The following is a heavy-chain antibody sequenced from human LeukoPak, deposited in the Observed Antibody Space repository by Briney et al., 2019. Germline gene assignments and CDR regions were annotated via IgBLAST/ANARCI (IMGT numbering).Heavy chain of an antibody. J-gene: IGHJ6*02. CDR3: ARDGYDSGYGMDV. Sequence: GGSLRLSCAASGFTFSSYWMSWVRQAPGKGLEWVANIKLDGSEKYYVDSVKGRFTISRDNAKNSLYLQMNSLRAEDTAVYYCARDGYDSGYGMDVWGQGTTVTVSS. V-gene: IGHV3-7*01. D-gene: IGHD3-22*01. CDR1: GFTFSSYW. CDR2: IKLDGSEK.